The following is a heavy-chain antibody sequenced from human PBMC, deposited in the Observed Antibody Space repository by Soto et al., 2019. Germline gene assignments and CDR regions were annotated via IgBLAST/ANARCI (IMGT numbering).Heavy chain of an antibody. CDR2: IYYSGST. D-gene: IGHD6-13*01. CDR1: GGSISSGGYY. J-gene: IGHJ4*02. Sequence: QVQLQESGPGLVKPSQTLSLTCTVSGGSISSGGYYWSWIRQHPGKGLEWIGYIYYSGSTYYNPSLKSRFTISVDTSKNQFSLKLSSVTAADTAVYYCARLGARYGSWHFDYWGQGTLVTVSS. CDR3: ARLGARYGSWHFDY. V-gene: IGHV4-31*03.